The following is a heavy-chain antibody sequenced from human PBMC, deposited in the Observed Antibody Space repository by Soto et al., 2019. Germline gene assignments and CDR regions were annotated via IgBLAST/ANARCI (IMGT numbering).Heavy chain of an antibody. J-gene: IGHJ1*01. CDR3: STDLRWEHVFQH. D-gene: IGHD1-26*01. CDR2: IKSKADGGTT. V-gene: IGHV3-15*01. Sequence: EVQLVESGGGLVKPGGSLRLSCAASGITFSNAWMTWVRQAPGKGLEWVGRIKSKADGGTTEYAAPVEGRFTISRDDANNTLYLQMNSLKTEYTAVYYCSTDLRWEHVFQHWGQGTLVTVSS. CDR1: GITFSNAW.